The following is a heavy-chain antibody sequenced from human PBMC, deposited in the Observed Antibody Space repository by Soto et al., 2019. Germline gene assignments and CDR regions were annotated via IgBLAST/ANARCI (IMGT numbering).Heavy chain of an antibody. D-gene: IGHD1-26*01. J-gene: IGHJ5*01. CDR3: ASDSPYSGSYSVFDS. CDR1: GFTFINYW. V-gene: IGHV3-74*01. Sequence: EVQLVESGGGLVQPGGSLRLSCAASGFTFINYWMHWVRQAPGKGLVWVSRINSDGSSTSYADSVKGRFTISRDNAKSTLYLQMDSMRAEDTAVYYCASDSPYSGSYSVFDSWGQGTLVTVSS. CDR2: INSDGSST.